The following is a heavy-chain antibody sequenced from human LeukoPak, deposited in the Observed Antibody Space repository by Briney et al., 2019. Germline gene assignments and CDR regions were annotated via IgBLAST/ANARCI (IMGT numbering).Heavy chain of an antibody. CDR1: GGAFSGYS. V-gene: IGHV4-34*01. Sequence: SETLSLTCAVYGGAFSGYSWSWIRQPPGKGLEWIGEVDPNGTTNYSPSLKSRVTIFVDTSKNQFSLKLSSVTAADTAVYYCARHGGTRITLVEVYYFDYWGQGTLVTVSS. D-gene: IGHD4-11*01. CDR3: ARHGGTRITLVEVYYFDY. CDR2: VDPNGTT. J-gene: IGHJ4*02.